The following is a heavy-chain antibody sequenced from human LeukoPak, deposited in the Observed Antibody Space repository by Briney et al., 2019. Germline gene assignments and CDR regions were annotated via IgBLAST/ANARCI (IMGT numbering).Heavy chain of an antibody. CDR3: VRTPPNWGFDY. D-gene: IGHD7-27*01. V-gene: IGHV1-8*01. J-gene: IGHJ4*02. CDR1: GYTFTTHD. Sequence: ASMKVSCRASGYTFTTHDINSVRQATRQGLEWLGWMSPNSGDTGYAQKFQGRVTMTSDSSISTAYMELSSLRSEDTAIYYCVRTPPNWGFDYWGQGTLVTVSS. CDR2: MSPNSGDT.